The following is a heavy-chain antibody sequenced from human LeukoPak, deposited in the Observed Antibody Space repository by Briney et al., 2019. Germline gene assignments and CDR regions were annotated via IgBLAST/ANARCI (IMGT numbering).Heavy chain of an antibody. Sequence: QPGRSLTLSCAASGFTFSSYGMHWVRQAPGKGLEWVAVIWYGGSNKYYADSVKGRFTISRDNSKNTLYLQMNSLRAEDTAVYYCAKDISAYCSSTSCLPSDYWGQGTLVTVSS. CDR2: IWYGGSNK. D-gene: IGHD2-2*01. CDR1: GFTFSSYG. J-gene: IGHJ4*02. CDR3: AKDISAYCSSTSCLPSDY. V-gene: IGHV3-30*18.